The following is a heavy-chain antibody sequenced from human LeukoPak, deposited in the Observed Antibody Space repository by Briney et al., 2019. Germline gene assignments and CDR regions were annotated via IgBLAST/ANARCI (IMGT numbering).Heavy chain of an antibody. Sequence: SETLSLTCAVSGGSISSHYWSWIRQPPGKGLEWIGYIYYSGSTNYNPSLKSRVTISVDTSKNQFSLKLSSVTAADTAVYYCARDSCSSTSCYTDWFDPWGQGTLVTVPS. CDR1: GGSISSHY. V-gene: IGHV4-59*11. CDR3: ARDSCSSTSCYTDWFDP. J-gene: IGHJ5*02. D-gene: IGHD2-2*02. CDR2: IYYSGST.